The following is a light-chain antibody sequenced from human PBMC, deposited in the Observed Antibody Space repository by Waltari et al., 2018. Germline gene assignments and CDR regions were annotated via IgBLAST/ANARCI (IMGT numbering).Light chain of an antibody. CDR3: HQYNTLPLT. V-gene: IGKV1-5*03. Sequence: DVKLTHSPPTLSASVGDRVPITCRASESVKNNLAWYQHQPGKAPKVLVHTASRLESGVPSRFGGSGYGTEFTLTISSLEPDDFATYYCHQYNTLPLTFGGGTKVEIK. CDR2: TAS. J-gene: IGKJ4*01. CDR1: ESVKNN.